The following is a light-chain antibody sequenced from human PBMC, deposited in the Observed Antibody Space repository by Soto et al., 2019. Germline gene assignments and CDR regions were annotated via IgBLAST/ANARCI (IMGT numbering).Light chain of an antibody. J-gene: IGKJ1*01. CDR3: QQYNSYSEV. Sequence: DIQMTQSPSTLSASVGDRVTITCRASQSISSWLAWYQQKPGKAPKLLIYDASTLQSGVPSRYSGSGSGTEFTLTISNLQPDDFATYYCQQYNSYSEVFGQGTKVDI. CDR1: QSISSW. CDR2: DAS. V-gene: IGKV1-5*01.